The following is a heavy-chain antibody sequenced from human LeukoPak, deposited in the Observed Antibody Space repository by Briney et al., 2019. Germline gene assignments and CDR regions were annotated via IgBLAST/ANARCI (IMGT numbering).Heavy chain of an antibody. Sequence: SETLSLTCTVSGDSISSGTHLWGWIRQPPGKGLEWIGTIYYSGATYYNPSLKSRVTISVDTSNNQFSLKLSSVTAADTAVYYCARQPPGSYQWTFDYWGQGTLVAVSS. J-gene: IGHJ4*02. D-gene: IGHD1-26*01. V-gene: IGHV4-39*01. CDR2: IYYSGAT. CDR3: ARQPPGSYQWTFDY. CDR1: GDSISSGTHL.